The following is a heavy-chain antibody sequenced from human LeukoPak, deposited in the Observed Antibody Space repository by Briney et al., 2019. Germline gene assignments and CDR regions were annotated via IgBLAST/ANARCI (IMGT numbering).Heavy chain of an antibody. V-gene: IGHV4-30-2*01. Sequence: PSETLSLTCTVSGGSISSGGYYWSWIRQPPGKGLEWIGYIYHSGSTYYNPSLKSRVTISVDRSKNQFSLKLSSVTAADTAVYYCARVPSSNLGVEVDYFDYWGQGTLVTVSS. CDR3: ARVPSSNLGVEVDYFDY. CDR2: IYHSGST. CDR1: GGSISSGGYY. J-gene: IGHJ4*02. D-gene: IGHD4-11*01.